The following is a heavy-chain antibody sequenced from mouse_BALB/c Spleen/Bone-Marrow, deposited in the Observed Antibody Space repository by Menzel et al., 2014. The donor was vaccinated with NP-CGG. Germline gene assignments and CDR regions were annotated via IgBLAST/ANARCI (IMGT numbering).Heavy chain of an antibody. D-gene: IGHD2-4*01. CDR2: IYPYNGNT. J-gene: IGHJ3*01. Sequence: EVQRVESGPELVKPGASVKISCKASGYTFTDYNMHWVKQNHGKSLEWIGYIYPYNGNTGYNQKFKSKATLTVDNSSSTAYMELRSLTSEDSAVYYCARGIYXDYXVWFANWGQGTLVTVSA. V-gene: IGHV1S29*02. CDR1: GYTFTDYN. CDR3: ARGIYXDYXVWFAN.